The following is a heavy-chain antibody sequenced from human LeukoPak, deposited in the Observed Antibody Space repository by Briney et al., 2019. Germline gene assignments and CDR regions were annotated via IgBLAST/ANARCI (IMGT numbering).Heavy chain of an antibody. CDR1: GFTFNSYW. D-gene: IGHD3-3*01. Sequence: PGGYLRLSCAASGFTFNSYWMGWVRQAPGKGLEWVANIKRDGSEKYYGVSVKGRFTISRDNAKNSLDLQMNSLRAEDTAVYYCTRDKEAAVDFWSGYYPLWGQGTLVTVSS. J-gene: IGHJ4*02. V-gene: IGHV3-7*01. CDR2: IKRDGSEK. CDR3: TRDKEAAVDFWSGYYPL.